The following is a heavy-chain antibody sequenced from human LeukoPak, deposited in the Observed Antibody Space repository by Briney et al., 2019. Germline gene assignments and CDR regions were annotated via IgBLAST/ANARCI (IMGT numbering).Heavy chain of an antibody. CDR3: AKDRRDSSGWFRTDDY. Sequence: GGSLRLSCAASGFTFSSYAMHWVRQAPGKGLEWVAVISYDGSNKYYADSVKGRFTISRDNSKNTLYIQMNSLTAEDTAIYYCAKDRRDSSGWFRTDDYWGQGTLVTVSS. J-gene: IGHJ4*02. D-gene: IGHD6-19*01. CDR2: ISYDGSNK. CDR1: GFTFSSYA. V-gene: IGHV3-30-3*01.